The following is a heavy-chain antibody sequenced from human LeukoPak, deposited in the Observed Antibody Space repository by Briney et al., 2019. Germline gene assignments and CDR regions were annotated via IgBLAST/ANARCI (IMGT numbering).Heavy chain of an antibody. CDR1: GGSISSYY. J-gene: IGHJ6*03. CDR2: IYYSGST. V-gene: IGHV4-59*01. Sequence: SETLSLTCTVSGGSISSYYWSWIRQPPGKGLEWIGYIYYSGSTNYNPSLKSRVTISEDTSKNQFSLKLSSVTAADTGVYYCARDRSYYMDVWGKGTTVTISS. CDR3: ARDRSYYMDV.